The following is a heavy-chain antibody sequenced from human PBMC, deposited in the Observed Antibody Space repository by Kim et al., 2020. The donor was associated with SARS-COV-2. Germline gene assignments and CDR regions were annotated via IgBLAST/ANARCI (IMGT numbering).Heavy chain of an antibody. D-gene: IGHD3-22*01. Sequence: GGSLRLSCAASGFIVSTKYMTWVRQAPGKGLEWVSVIQSGGGTYYAASVKGRFTISRDNSKNLLYLEMNSLRVDDTAVYYCASGGYYESNGAPDQWGRGTLVTVSS. J-gene: IGHJ4*02. CDR1: GFIVSTKY. CDR3: ASGGYYESNGAPDQ. CDR2: IQSGGGT. V-gene: IGHV3-53*01.